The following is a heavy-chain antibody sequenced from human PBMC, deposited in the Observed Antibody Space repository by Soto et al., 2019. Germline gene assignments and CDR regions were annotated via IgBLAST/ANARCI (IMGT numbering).Heavy chain of an antibody. CDR3: AKDHSEQQIVVVVAATYYYYGMDV. CDR1: GFTFSSYA. V-gene: IGHV3-23*01. Sequence: VGSLRLSCAASGFTFSSYAMSWVRQAPGKGLEWVSAISGSGGSTYYADSVKGRFTISRDNSKNTLYLQMNSLRAEDTAVYYCAKDHSEQQIVVVVAATYYYYGMDVWGQGTTVTVSS. D-gene: IGHD2-15*01. J-gene: IGHJ6*02. CDR2: ISGSGGST.